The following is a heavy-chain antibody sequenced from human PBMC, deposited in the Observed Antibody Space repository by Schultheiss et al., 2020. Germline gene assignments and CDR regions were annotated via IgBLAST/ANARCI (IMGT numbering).Heavy chain of an antibody. D-gene: IGHD2-21*02. V-gene: IGHV4-61*01. J-gene: IGHJ4*02. CDR1: GGSVSGGSYY. CDR3: ARNGPATASHDY. Sequence: GSLRLSCTVSGGSVSGGSYYWSWIRQPPGKGLEWIGYIYYSGSTNYNPSLKSRVTISVDTSKNQFSLKLSSVTAADTAVYYCARNGPATASHDYWGQGTLVTVSS. CDR2: IYYSGST.